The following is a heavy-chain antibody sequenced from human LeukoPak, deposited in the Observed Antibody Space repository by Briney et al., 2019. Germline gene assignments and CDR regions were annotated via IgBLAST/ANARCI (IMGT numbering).Heavy chain of an antibody. CDR1: GFTFSTYA. Sequence: PGGSLRLSCAASGFTFSTYARSWVRQAPGKGLEWVSSVSGSGSGDTTYYADSVKGRFTISRDNSKNTQYLQMNSLRAEDTAVYYCAKDDNGYAIGWDYSGYWGQGTLVTVSS. CDR2: VSGSGSGDTT. V-gene: IGHV3-23*01. D-gene: IGHD6-19*01. CDR3: AKDDNGYAIGWDYSGY. J-gene: IGHJ4*02.